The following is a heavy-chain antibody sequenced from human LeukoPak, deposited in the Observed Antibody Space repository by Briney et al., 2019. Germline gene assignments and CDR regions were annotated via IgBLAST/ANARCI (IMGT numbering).Heavy chain of an antibody. J-gene: IGHJ4*02. CDR3: ATLTVASTFDY. D-gene: IGHD6-19*01. V-gene: IGHV3-48*03. Sequence: GGSLRLSCAASEFAFSVYEMYWVRQAPGKGLEWVSYISSSGDTRHYADSVKGRFTISRDNAKNSLYLQMNSLRAEDTAVYYCATLTVASTFDYWGQGALVTVSS. CDR1: EFAFSVYE. CDR2: ISSSGDTR.